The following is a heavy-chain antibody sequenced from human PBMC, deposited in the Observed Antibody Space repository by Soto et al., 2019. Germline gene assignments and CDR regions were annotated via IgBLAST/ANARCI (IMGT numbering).Heavy chain of an antibody. Sequence: ASVKVSCKASGYTITSDYMNWLRQAPGQGLEWMGIINPSGGSTSYAQKFQGRVTMTGDTSTSTVYMELSSLRSEDTAVYYCERANGELGFCGGGSCHPYVGDVFDIWGQGTMVTVSS. CDR1: GYTITSDY. V-gene: IGHV1-46*01. CDR3: ERANGELGFCGGGSCHPYVGDVFDI. J-gene: IGHJ3*02. CDR2: INPSGGST. D-gene: IGHD2-15*01.